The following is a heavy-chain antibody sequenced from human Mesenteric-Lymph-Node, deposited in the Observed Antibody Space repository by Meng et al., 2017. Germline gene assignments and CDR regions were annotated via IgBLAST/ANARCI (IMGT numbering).Heavy chain of an antibody. V-gene: IGHV3-23*04. CDR1: GYRFWSYN. D-gene: IGHD2-15*01. Sequence: QLGDSGGGVVQPATSPRLSRAFVGYRFWSYNMCWVREAPEKRVECILAIGGSGCTTYFAAPVNGHFTISRVNAQIPVSLQLNSLRAEGTAVYYCARGVSKWYYISWGQGTLVTVSS. J-gene: IGHJ5*02. CDR3: ARGVSKWYYIS. CDR2: IGGSGCTT.